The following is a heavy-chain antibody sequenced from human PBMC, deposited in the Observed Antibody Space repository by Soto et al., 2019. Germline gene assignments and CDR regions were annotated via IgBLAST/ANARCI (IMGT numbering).Heavy chain of an antibody. V-gene: IGHV3-64*01. J-gene: IGHJ4*01. Sequence: GGSLRLSCAASGFTFSSYAMHWVRQAPGKGLEYVSAISSNGGSTYYANSVKGRFTISRDNSKNTLYLQMGSLRAEDMAVYYCARDNKRTVRGIFDYWGHGTLVTVSS. CDR2: ISSNGGST. D-gene: IGHD3-22*01. CDR3: ARDNKRTVRGIFDY. CDR1: GFTFSSYA.